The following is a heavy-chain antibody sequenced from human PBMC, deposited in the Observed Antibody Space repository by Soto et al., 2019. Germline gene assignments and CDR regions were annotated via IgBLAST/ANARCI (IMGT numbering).Heavy chain of an antibody. D-gene: IGHD6-6*01. CDR1: GDSVSSYSAA. CDR2: TYYRSRFFS. CDR3: ARDRYSSSGWFDP. Sequence: PSQTLSLTCAISGDSVSSYSAAWNWIRQSPSGGLEWLGRTYYRSRFFSDYAESVKSRIIINPDTSKNQFSLQLKSVTPEDTAVYYCARDRYSSSGWFDPWGQGTPVTAPQ. J-gene: IGHJ5*02. V-gene: IGHV6-1*01.